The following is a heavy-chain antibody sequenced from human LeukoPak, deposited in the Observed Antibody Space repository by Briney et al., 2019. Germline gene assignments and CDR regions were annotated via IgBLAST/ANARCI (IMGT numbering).Heavy chain of an antibody. CDR3: ARARYISGWYYLGDAFDI. CDR2: ISSNGGST. D-gene: IGHD6-19*01. Sequence: PGGSLRLSCAASGFAFSGYAMHWVRQAPGKGLEYVSAISSNGGSTYYANSVKGRFTISRDNSKNTLYLQMGSLRAEDMAVYYCARARYISGWYYLGDAFDIWGQGTMVTVSS. V-gene: IGHV3-64*01. J-gene: IGHJ3*02. CDR1: GFAFSGYA.